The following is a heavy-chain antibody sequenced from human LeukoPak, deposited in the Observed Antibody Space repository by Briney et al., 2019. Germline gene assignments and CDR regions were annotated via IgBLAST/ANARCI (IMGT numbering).Heavy chain of an antibody. Sequence: GGSLRLSCAASGFTFSSYALSWVRQAPGKGLGWVSAISGSGGSTYYVDSVKGRFTISRDNAKNSLFLQMNSLRDEDTAVYYCARDMYYGDYEIDYWGQGTLVTVSS. V-gene: IGHV3-23*01. J-gene: IGHJ4*02. CDR1: GFTFSSYA. CDR2: ISGSGGST. D-gene: IGHD4-17*01. CDR3: ARDMYYGDYEIDY.